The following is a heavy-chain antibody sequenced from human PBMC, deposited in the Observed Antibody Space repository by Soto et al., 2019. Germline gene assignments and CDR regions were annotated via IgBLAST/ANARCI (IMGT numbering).Heavy chain of an antibody. CDR2: INSDGSST. Sequence: EVQLVESGGGLVQPGGSLRLSCAASGFTFSSYWMHWVRQAPGKGLVWVSRINSDGSSTRYADSVKGRFTISRDNAKNTLYLQMNGLRADDTAVYYCARRGLGDYNYWGQGSLVTVSS. V-gene: IGHV3-74*01. CDR1: GFTFSSYW. CDR3: ARRGLGDYNY. J-gene: IGHJ4*02. D-gene: IGHD4-17*01.